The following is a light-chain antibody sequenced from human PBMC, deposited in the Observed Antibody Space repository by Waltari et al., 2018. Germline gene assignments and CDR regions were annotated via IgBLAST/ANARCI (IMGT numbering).Light chain of an antibody. J-gene: IGKJ1*01. Sequence: EIVLTQSPGTLSLSLGERVTLSCRASQSVSRALAWYQQKPGQAPRLLIYGASTRATGIPDRFSGSCSGTDFSLTISRLEPDDFAVYYCQHYLRLPVTFGQGTTVEI. CDR2: GAS. CDR1: QSVSRA. CDR3: QHYLRLPVT. V-gene: IGKV3-20*01.